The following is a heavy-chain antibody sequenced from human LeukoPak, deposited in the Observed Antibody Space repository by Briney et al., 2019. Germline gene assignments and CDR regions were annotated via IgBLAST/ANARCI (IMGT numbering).Heavy chain of an antibody. CDR1: GGTFSSYA. J-gene: IGHJ6*03. V-gene: IGHV1-69*13. Sequence: ASVKVSCKASGGTFSSYAISWVRQAPGQGLEWMGGIIPIFGTANYAQKFQGRVTITADESTSTAYMELSSLRSEDTAVYYCARGVAKGYYYYYMDVWGKGTTVTVSS. CDR2: IIPIFGTA. CDR3: ARGVAKGYYYYYMDV. D-gene: IGHD5-12*01.